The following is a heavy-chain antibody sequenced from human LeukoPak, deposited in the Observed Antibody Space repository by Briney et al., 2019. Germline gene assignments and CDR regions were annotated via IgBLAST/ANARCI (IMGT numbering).Heavy chain of an antibody. CDR2: IIPIFGTA. J-gene: IGHJ4*02. V-gene: IGHV1-69*13. CDR3: ARDLLAGSRNYSLLFDY. CDR1: GGTFSSYA. Sequence: SVKVSCKASGGTFSSYAISWVRQAPGQGLEWMGGIIPIFGTANYAQKFQGRVTITADESTSTAYMELSSLRSEDTAVYYCARDLLAGSRNYSLLFDYWGQGTLVTVSS. D-gene: IGHD1-7*01.